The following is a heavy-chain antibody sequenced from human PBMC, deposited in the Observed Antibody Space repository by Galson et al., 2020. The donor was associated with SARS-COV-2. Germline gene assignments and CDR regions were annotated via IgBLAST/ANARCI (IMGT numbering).Heavy chain of an antibody. D-gene: IGHD4-4*01. V-gene: IGHV4-39*07. CDR1: GGSISSSRYY. CDR3: AREAGNSWYFDY. Sequence: SETLSLTCAASGGSISSSRYYWGWIRQPPGKGLEWIGRISYSGTTYYNPSLKSRVTITVDTSKDHFSLKLNSVTAADTAVYYCAREAGNSWYFDYWAQGTLVTVSS. CDR2: ISYSGTT. J-gene: IGHJ4*02.